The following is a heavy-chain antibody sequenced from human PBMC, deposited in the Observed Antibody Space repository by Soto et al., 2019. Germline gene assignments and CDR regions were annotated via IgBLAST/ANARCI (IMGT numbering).Heavy chain of an antibody. J-gene: IGHJ6*02. V-gene: IGHV4-34*01. CDR2: INHSGST. Sequence: SETLSLTCAVYGGSFSGYYWSWIRQPPGKGLEWIGEINHSGSTNYNPSLKSRVTISVDTSKNQFSLKLSSVTAADTAVYYCARGDTYYYGSGSYLALPSYYYYGMDVWGQGTTVTVSS. D-gene: IGHD3-10*01. CDR1: GGSFSGYY. CDR3: ARGDTYYYGSGSYLALPSYYYYGMDV.